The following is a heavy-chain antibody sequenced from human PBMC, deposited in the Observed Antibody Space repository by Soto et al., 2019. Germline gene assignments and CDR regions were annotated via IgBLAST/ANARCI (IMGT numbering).Heavy chain of an antibody. CDR2: ISTYNGNT. V-gene: IGHV1-18*01. D-gene: IGHD6-19*01. CDR1: GYIFTSHG. J-gene: IGHJ1*01. Sequence: QVQLVQSGAEVKKPGASVKVSCKASGYIFTSHGISWVRQAPGQGLEWMGRISTYNGNTKHAQNLQGRATMTTDTSATIASMELTSLRSDATAVYYCASVNGQWLVSDWGQGTLVTVSS. CDR3: ASVNGQWLVSD.